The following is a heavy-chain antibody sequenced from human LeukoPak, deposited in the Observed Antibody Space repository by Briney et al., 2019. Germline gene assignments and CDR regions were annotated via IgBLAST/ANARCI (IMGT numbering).Heavy chain of an antibody. Sequence: GGSLRLSCAASGFTFSSYGMHWVRQAPGKGLEWVAVIWYGGSNKYYADSVKGRFTISRDNSKNTLYLQMNSLRAEDTAVYYCAKGKGIYSSSSGFDYWGQGTLVTVSS. D-gene: IGHD6-6*01. CDR3: AKGKGIYSSSSGFDY. V-gene: IGHV3-30*02. CDR2: IWYGGSNK. CDR1: GFTFSSYG. J-gene: IGHJ4*02.